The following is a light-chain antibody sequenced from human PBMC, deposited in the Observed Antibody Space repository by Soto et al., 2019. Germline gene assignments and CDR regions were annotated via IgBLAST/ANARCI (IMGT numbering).Light chain of an antibody. CDR1: SSNIGAGYD. V-gene: IGLV1-40*01. Sequence: QSALTQPPSVSGAPGQRVTISCTGGSSNIGAGYDVHWYQQLPGTAPKLLIYGHNNRPSGVPDRFSGSKSGTSASLAITGLQAEDEADYYCQSYDSSLSVLVFGGGTKLTVL. CDR2: GHN. J-gene: IGLJ2*01. CDR3: QSYDSSLSVLV.